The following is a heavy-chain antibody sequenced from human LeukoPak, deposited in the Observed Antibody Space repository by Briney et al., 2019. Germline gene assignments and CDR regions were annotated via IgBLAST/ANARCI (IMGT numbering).Heavy chain of an antibody. J-gene: IGHJ6*04. Sequence: SETLSLTCAVYGGSFSGYYWSWIRQPPGKGLEWIGEINHSGSTNYNPSLKSRVTISVDTSTNQFSLKLSSVTAADTAVYYCTRRNYYGSGRVSDYYYYGMDVWGKGTTVTVSS. CDR2: INHSGST. D-gene: IGHD3-10*01. V-gene: IGHV4-34*01. CDR3: TRRNYYGSGRVSDYYYYGMDV. CDR1: GGSFSGYY.